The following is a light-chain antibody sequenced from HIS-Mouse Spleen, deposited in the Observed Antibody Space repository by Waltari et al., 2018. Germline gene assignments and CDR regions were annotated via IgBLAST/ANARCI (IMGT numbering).Light chain of an antibody. V-gene: IGLV2-11*01. Sequence: QSALTQPRSVSGSPGQSVTISCPGTSSAVGGYHYVSWYQQHPGKPPKLMIYDVSKRPSGVPDRFSGSKSGNTASLTISGLQAEDEADYYCCSYAGSYVFGGGTKLTVL. CDR2: DVS. CDR3: CSYAGSYV. J-gene: IGLJ2*01. CDR1: SSAVGGYHY.